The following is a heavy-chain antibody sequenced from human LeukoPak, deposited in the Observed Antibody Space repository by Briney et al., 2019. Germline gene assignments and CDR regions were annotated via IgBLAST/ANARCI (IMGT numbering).Heavy chain of an antibody. D-gene: IGHD5-24*01. CDR2: ITSSGGGT. CDR1: GFTFSDYG. V-gene: IGHV3-23*01. CDR3: AKDGARDGYNYPDY. Sequence: PGGSLRLSCAASGFTFSDYGMSWVRRAPGKGLELVSAITSSGGGTFYADSVKGRLTISRDNSENTLYLQMNSLRAEDTAVYYCAKDGARDGYNYPDYWGQGTLVTVSS. J-gene: IGHJ4*02.